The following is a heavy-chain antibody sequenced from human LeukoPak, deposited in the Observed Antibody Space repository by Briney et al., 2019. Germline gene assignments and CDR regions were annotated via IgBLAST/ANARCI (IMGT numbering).Heavy chain of an antibody. CDR1: GFTFSSYA. J-gene: IGHJ5*02. V-gene: IGHV3-64D*06. CDR2: ISSNGGST. Sequence: GGSLRLSCSASGFTFSSYAMHWVRQAPGKGLEYVSVISSNGGSTYYPDSVKGRFTISRHNSKNTLYLQMSSLRPEDTAVYHCVKGGVAVAGTGNWFDPWGQGTLVIVSS. D-gene: IGHD6-19*01. CDR3: VKGGVAVAGTGNWFDP.